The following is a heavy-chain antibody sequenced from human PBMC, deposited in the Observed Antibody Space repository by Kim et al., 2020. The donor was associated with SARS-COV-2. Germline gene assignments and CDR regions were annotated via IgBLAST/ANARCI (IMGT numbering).Heavy chain of an antibody. Sequence: GGSLRLSCAASGFTFSSYGMNWVRQAPGKGLEWVAVISYDGSNKYYADSVKGRFTISRDNSKNTLYLQMNSRRAEDTAVYYCAKEEGSGYSSGWTYYYYGMDVWGHGTTVTVSS. CDR2: ISYDGSNK. CDR1: GFTFSSYG. D-gene: IGHD6-19*01. J-gene: IGHJ6*02. CDR3: AKEEGSGYSSGWTYYYYGMDV. V-gene: IGHV3-30*18.